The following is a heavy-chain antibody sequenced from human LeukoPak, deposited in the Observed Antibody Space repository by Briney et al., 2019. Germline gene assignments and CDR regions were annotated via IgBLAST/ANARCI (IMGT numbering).Heavy chain of an antibody. CDR1: GGSISSGGYS. Sequence: PSQTLSPTRAGSGGSISSGGYSWGWVRQPPGKGPGGIGYIYHSGSTYYNPSLKSRVTISVDRSKNQFSLKLSSVTAADTAVYYCARGGSYGDYVFDYWGQGTLVTVSS. CDR3: ARGGSYGDYVFDY. V-gene: IGHV4-30-2*01. CDR2: IYHSGST. J-gene: IGHJ4*02. D-gene: IGHD4-17*01.